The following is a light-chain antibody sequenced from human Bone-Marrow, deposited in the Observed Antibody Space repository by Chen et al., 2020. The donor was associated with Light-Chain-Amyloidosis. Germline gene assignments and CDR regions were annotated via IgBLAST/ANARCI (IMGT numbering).Light chain of an antibody. Sequence: SYELTQPPSVSVSPGQTARITCSGDDLPTKYAYWYQQKPGQAPVLVIHRDTERPSGISERFSGSSTGTTATLTNSGVQAEDEADYHCQSADSSGTYGVIFGGGTKLTVL. V-gene: IGLV3-25*03. CDR1: DLPTKY. CDR3: QSADSSGTYGVI. CDR2: RDT. J-gene: IGLJ2*01.